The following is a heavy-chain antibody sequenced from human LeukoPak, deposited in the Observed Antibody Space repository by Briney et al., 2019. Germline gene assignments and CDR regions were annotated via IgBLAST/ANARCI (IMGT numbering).Heavy chain of an antibody. CDR3: ATSGSGWYVPY. V-gene: IGHV3-48*03. CDR2: ISSSGSTI. J-gene: IGHJ4*02. Sequence: GGSLRLSCAASGFTFSSYEMNWVRQAPGKGLEWVSYISSSGSTIYYADSVKGRFTISRDISKNTLYLQMNSLRAEDTAVYYCATSGSGWYVPYWGQGTLVTVSS. D-gene: IGHD6-19*01. CDR1: GFTFSSYE.